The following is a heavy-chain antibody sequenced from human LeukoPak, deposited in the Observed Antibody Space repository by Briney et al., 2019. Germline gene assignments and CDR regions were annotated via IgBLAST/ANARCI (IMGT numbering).Heavy chain of an antibody. D-gene: IGHD3-10*01. J-gene: IGHJ6*03. CDR1: GYTFTGYY. V-gene: IGHV1-69*06. CDR3: AREDSPMVGAYYYHHMDV. CDR2: IIPIFGTA. Sequence: SVKVSCRASGYTFTGYYMHWVRQAPGQGLEWMGGIIPIFGTANYAQKFRGRVTITADKSTRTAYMELSSLRSEDTAVYYCAREDSPMVGAYYYHHMDVWGKGTTVTVSS.